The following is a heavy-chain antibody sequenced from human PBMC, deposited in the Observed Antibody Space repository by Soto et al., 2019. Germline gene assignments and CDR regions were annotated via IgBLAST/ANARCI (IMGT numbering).Heavy chain of an antibody. CDR2: ISPDKGNT. V-gene: IGHV1-18*01. D-gene: IGHD3-22*01. CDR1: GYTFTSSG. CDR3: ASDPTRMNMTREIMMVGWFDP. J-gene: IGHJ5*02. Sequence: QVQLVQSGAEVKKPGASVKVSCKASGYTFTSSGISWVRQAPGQGLEWMGWISPDKGNTNYAQNFRDRVSMTTDTSTSTAYMELRSLRSDDTAVYYCASDPTRMNMTREIMMVGWFDPWGQGTLVTVSS.